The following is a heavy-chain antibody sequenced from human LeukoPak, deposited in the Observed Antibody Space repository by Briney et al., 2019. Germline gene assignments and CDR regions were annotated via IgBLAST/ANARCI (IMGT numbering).Heavy chain of an antibody. V-gene: IGHV1-69*05. CDR2: IIPIFGTA. D-gene: IGHD3-16*02. CDR3: ARASKGPRDYDYVWGSYHKLHDAFDI. CDR1: GGTFSSYA. J-gene: IGHJ3*02. Sequence: ASVKVSCKASGGTFSSYAISWVRQAPGQGLECMGGIIPIFGTANYAQKFQGRVTITTDESTSTAYMELSSLRSEDTAVYYCARASKGPRDYDYVWGSYHKLHDAFDIWGQGTMVTVSS.